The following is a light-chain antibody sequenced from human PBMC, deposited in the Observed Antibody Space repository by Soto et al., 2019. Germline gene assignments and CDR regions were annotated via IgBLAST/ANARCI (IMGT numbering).Light chain of an antibody. V-gene: IGKV2-28*01. CDR3: MQALQTHG. J-gene: IGKJ3*01. CDR2: LGS. CDR1: QSLLQSNGYDY. Sequence: DIVLTQSPATLSFTPGEPASISCTSSQSLLQSNGYDYLDWYLQRPGQSPQLLIYLGSNRASGVPNRFSGSGSGTDFTLKISRVEAEDVGVYYCMQALQTHGFVPGTKVEI.